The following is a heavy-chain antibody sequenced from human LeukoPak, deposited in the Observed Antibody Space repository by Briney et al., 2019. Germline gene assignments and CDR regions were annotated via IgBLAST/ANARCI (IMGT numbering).Heavy chain of an antibody. Sequence: PGGSLRLSCAASGFTFSSYSMNWVRQAPGKGLEWVSSISSSSSYIYYADSVKGRFTISRDNAKNSLYLQMNSLRAEDTAVYYCARESRVGARLYYFDYWGQGTLVTVSS. CDR2: ISSSSSYI. D-gene: IGHD1-26*01. CDR1: GFTFSSYS. J-gene: IGHJ4*02. CDR3: ARESRVGARLYYFDY. V-gene: IGHV3-21*01.